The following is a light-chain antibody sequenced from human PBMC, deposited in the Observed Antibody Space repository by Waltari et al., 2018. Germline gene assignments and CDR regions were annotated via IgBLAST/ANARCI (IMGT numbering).Light chain of an antibody. V-gene: IGLV2-11*01. J-gene: IGLJ1*01. CDR1: SSDIGYYNA. CDR2: EVS. Sequence: QAAPTQPPSVSGSPGQSVTLSCTGTSSDIGYYNAVSWYHQHPGKAPKLMCYEVSKRPSGVSDLFSGSKSGNTASLTISGLQAEDEADYYCSSYAGSNTYIFGAGTRLTVL. CDR3: SSYAGSNTYI.